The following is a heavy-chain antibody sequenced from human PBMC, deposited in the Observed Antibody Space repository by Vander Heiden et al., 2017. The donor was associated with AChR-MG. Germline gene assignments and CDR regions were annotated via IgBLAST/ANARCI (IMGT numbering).Heavy chain of an antibody. Sequence: EVQLLESGGGLVQPGGSLRLSCSASGFSFRNYVLSWVRQAPGKGLEWVSTISDSGGSTYYADSVKGRFTISRDNSKNTLYLQMNSLRAEDTAVYYCAKDDRGSSGYDPFDYWGQGTLVTVSS. CDR2: ISDSGGST. D-gene: IGHD5-12*01. J-gene: IGHJ4*02. CDR1: GFSFRNYV. CDR3: AKDDRGSSGYDPFDY. V-gene: IGHV3-23*01.